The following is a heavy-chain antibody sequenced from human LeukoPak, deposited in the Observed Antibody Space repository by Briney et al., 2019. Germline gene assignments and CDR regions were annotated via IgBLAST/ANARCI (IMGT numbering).Heavy chain of an antibody. CDR2: FDPEDGVT. Sequence: ASVKVSCKVSGYTLTELSMHWLRQAPGKGLEWMGGFDPEDGVTIYAQKFQGRVTMTEDTSTDTAYMELSSLRSEDTAVYYCATDAFANWNGGHDYWGQGTLVTVSS. D-gene: IGHD1-1*01. CDR3: ATDAFANWNGGHDY. V-gene: IGHV1-24*01. CDR1: GYTLTELS. J-gene: IGHJ4*02.